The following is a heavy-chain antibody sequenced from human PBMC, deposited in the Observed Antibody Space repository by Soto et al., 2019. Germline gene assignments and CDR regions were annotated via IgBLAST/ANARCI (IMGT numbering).Heavy chain of an antibody. V-gene: IGHV1-8*01. J-gene: IGHJ4*02. CDR2: MDSYTGNT. Sequence: QAQLVQSGAEVKKPGASVKISCKASGYTLSTYDINWVRQAAGQGLEWMGWMDSYTGNTGYAQEFQGRLIMTRDTSINVAYMELSSLQSEDTSVYFCATGRQTLDYWGQGTLVTVSS. CDR1: GYTLSTYD. CDR3: ATGRQTLDY.